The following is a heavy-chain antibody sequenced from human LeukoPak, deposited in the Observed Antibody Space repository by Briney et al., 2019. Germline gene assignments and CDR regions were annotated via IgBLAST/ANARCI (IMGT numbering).Heavy chain of an antibody. Sequence: PGGSLRLSCAASGFTFSSYWMHWVRHAPGKGLVWVSYISGDGTRTTYADSVKGRFTISRDNAKNTLDLQMNRLRAEDTAVYYCARGGWGTAIDYWAQGTLVTVSS. D-gene: IGHD1-7*01. CDR1: GFTFSSYW. CDR3: ARGGWGTAIDY. J-gene: IGHJ4*02. V-gene: IGHV3-74*01. CDR2: ISGDGTRT.